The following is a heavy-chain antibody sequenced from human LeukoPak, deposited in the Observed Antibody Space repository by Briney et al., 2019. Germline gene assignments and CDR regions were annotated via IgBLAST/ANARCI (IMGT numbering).Heavy chain of an antibody. CDR1: GGSISSYY. CDR3: AREGGPYRPLDY. CDR2: IYYSGST. Sequence: SETLSLTCTVSGGSISSYYWSWIRQPPGKGLEWIGYIYYSGSTNYNPSLKSRVTISVDTSKNQFSLKLSSVTAADTVVYYCAREGGPYRPLDYSGQGTLVTVSS. J-gene: IGHJ4*02. V-gene: IGHV4-59*01.